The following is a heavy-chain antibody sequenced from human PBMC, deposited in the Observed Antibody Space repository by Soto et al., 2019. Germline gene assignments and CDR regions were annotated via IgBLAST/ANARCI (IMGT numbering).Heavy chain of an antibody. CDR3: ARARGGSYDYYGMDV. CDR2: IWYDGSNK. J-gene: IGHJ6*02. CDR1: GFTFGSYG. D-gene: IGHD1-26*01. V-gene: IGHV3-33*01. Sequence: QVQLVESGGGVVQPGRSLRLSCAASGFTFGSYGMHWVRQAPGKGLEWVAGIWYDGSNKYYADSVKGRFTISRDNSKNTLYLQMNSLRAEDTAVYYCARARGGSYDYYGMDVWGQGTTVTVSS.